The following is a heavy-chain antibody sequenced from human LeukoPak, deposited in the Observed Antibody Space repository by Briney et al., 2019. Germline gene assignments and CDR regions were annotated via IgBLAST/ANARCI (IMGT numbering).Heavy chain of an antibody. D-gene: IGHD1-14*01. J-gene: IGHJ5*02. CDR2: MNPNSGNA. Sequence: EASVKVSCKASGYTFTSYDINWVRQATGQGLEWMGWMNPNSGNAGYAQKFQGRVTMTRDTSISTAYMELSRLRSDDTAVYYCARDSNVGINPWGQGTLVTVSS. CDR3: ARDSNVGINP. CDR1: GYTFTSYD. V-gene: IGHV1-8*01.